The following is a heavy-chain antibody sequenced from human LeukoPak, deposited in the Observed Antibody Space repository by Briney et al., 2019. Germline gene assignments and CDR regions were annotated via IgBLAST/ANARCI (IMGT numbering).Heavy chain of an antibody. J-gene: IGHJ4*02. CDR1: GFTFSSYA. D-gene: IGHD3-22*01. CDR2: ISGSGGST. V-gene: IGHV3-23*01. Sequence: GGSLRLSCAASGFTFSSYAMSWVRQAPGKGLEWVSGISGSGGSTYYPDSVKGRFTISRDNSKNTLYLQMNGLRAEDTAAYYCAKALYDSSGYYSFDYWGQGTLVTVSS. CDR3: AKALYDSSGYYSFDY.